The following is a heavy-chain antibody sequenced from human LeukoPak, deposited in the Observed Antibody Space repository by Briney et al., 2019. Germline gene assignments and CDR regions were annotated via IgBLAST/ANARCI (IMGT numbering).Heavy chain of an antibody. CDR1: GFTFSSYS. CDR3: ARSIPAGNRR. J-gene: IGHJ4*02. CDR2: ISSSSSYI. D-gene: IGHD2-2*01. Sequence: PGGSLRLSCAASGFTFSSYSMNWVRQAPGKGLEWVSSISSSSSYIYYADPVKGRFTISRDNAKNSLYLQMNSLRAEDTAVYYCARSIPAGNRRWGQGTLVTVSS. V-gene: IGHV3-21*04.